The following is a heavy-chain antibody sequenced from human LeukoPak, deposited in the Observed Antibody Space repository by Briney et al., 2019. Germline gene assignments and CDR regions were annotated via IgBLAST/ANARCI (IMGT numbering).Heavy chain of an antibody. CDR1: GGTFSSYA. CDR3: ARGSTRDSSGGYGPGKWFDP. D-gene: IGHD6-19*01. Sequence: ASVKVSCKASGGTFSSYAISWVRQAPGQGLEWMGWINPNSGGTNYAQNFQGRVTMTRDTSISTAFLELSSLRSDDTAVYYCARGSTRDSSGGYGPGKWFDPWGQGTLVTVSS. V-gene: IGHV1-2*02. CDR2: INPNSGGT. J-gene: IGHJ5*02.